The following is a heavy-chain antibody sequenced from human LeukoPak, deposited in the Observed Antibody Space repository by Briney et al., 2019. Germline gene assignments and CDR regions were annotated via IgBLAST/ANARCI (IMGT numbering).Heavy chain of an antibody. Sequence: PSETLSLTCTVSGGSISSGGFWWTWIRQHPGKGLEWIGYIYYSGSTNYNPSLKSRVTISVDTSKNQFSLKLSSVTAADTAVYYCARDSRSGIDYWGQGTLVTVSS. CDR2: IYYSGST. CDR1: GGSISSGGFW. V-gene: IGHV4-61*08. J-gene: IGHJ4*02. D-gene: IGHD2-15*01. CDR3: ARDSRSGIDY.